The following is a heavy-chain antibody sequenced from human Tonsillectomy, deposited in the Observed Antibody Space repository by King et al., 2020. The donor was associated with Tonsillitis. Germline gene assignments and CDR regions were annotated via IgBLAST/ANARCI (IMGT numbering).Heavy chain of an antibody. D-gene: IGHD2-2*01. J-gene: IGHJ4*02. CDR2: ISYDGSNK. Sequence: VQLVESGGGVVQPGRSLRLSCADSGFAFRTHAMHWVRQAPGKGLEWVAVISYDGSNKYYAEFVKGRFTNSRDNSRNTLYLQMNSLRAEDTAVYYCARDQYCSSTTNCFAGLDYWGQGTLVTVSS. V-gene: IGHV3-30*04. CDR3: ARDQYCSSTTNCFAGLDY. CDR1: GFAFRTHA.